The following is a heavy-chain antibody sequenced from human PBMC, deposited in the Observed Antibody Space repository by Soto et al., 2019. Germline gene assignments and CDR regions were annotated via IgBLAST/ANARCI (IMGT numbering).Heavy chain of an antibody. Sequence: SGEVTCKASGYTLTSSARSWLQQAPGQGLDWMGWIIAYNGNTNYAQKLQGRVTMTTDTSTSTAYMELRSLRSDDTAVYYCARDSSGYYGNWFDPWGQGPLVTVSS. CDR1: GYTLTSSA. V-gene: IGHV1-18*01. CDR3: ARDSSGYYGNWFDP. J-gene: IGHJ5*02. D-gene: IGHD3-22*01. CDR2: IIAYNGNT.